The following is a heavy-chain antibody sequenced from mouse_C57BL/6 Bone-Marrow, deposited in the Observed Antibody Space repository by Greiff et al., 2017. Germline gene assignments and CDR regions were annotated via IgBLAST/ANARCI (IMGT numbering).Heavy chain of an antibody. CDR2: IRNKANNHAT. V-gene: IGHV6-6*01. CDR1: GFTFSDAW. CDR3: TRSTMVAYWYFDV. Sequence: EVKVEESGGGLVQPGGSMKLSCAASGFTFSDAWMDWVRQSPEKGLEWVAEIRNKANNHATYYAESVKGRFTISRDDSKSSVYLQMNSLRAEDTGIYYCTRSTMVAYWYFDVWGTGTTVTVSS. D-gene: IGHD2-2*01. J-gene: IGHJ1*03.